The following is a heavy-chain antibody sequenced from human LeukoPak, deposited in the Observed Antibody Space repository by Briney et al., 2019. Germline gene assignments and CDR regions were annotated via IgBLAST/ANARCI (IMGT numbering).Heavy chain of an antibody. CDR3: ARGPSRYYDISDGMDV. J-gene: IGHJ6*02. CDR1: GGSLSGYY. V-gene: IGHV4-34*01. CDR2: INHSGST. Sequence: PSETLSLTCAVYGGSLSGYYWSWIRQPPGKGLEWIGEINHSGSTNYNPSLKSRVTISVDTSKNQFSLKLSSVTAADTAVYYCARGPSRYYDISDGMDVWGQGTTVTVSS. D-gene: IGHD3-9*01.